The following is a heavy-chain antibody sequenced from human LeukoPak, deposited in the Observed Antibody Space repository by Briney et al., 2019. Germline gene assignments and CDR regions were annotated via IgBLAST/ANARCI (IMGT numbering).Heavy chain of an antibody. J-gene: IGHJ3*02. Sequence: GGSLRLSCAASGFTFSSYGMSWVRQAPGKGLEWVSAISGSGGSTYYADSVKGRFTISRDNAKNTLYVQMNSLRAEDTAVYYCARAYGGTNAFDIWGQGTMVTVSS. CDR1: GFTFSSYG. V-gene: IGHV3-23*01. CDR2: ISGSGGST. CDR3: ARAYGGTNAFDI. D-gene: IGHD4-23*01.